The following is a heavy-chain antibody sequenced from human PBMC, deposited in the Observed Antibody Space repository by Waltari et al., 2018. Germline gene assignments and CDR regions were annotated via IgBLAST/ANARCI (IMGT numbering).Heavy chain of an antibody. Sequence: QVQLQESGPGLVKPSETLSLTCTVSGGSISSYYWSWIRQPPGKGLEWIGYIYYSGSTNYNPSLKSRVTISVDTSKNQFSLKLSSVTAADTAVYYCARDGYREGYFDYWGQGTLVIVSS. CDR1: GGSISSYY. J-gene: IGHJ4*02. CDR2: IYYSGST. CDR3: ARDGYREGYFDY. D-gene: IGHD5-12*01. V-gene: IGHV4-59*01.